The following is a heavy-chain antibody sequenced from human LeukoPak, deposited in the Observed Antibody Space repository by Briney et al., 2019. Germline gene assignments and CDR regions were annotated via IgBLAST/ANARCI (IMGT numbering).Heavy chain of an antibody. CDR2: IKQDGSEK. Sequence: GGSLRLSCAASGFTFSSYWMSWVRQAPGKGLEWVANIKQDGSEKYYVDSVKGRFTISRDNAKNSLYLQMNSLRAEDTAVYYCARAWTPRGAYAFDIWGQGTMVTVSS. V-gene: IGHV3-7*04. CDR1: GFTFSSYW. J-gene: IGHJ3*02. D-gene: IGHD3/OR15-3a*01. CDR3: ARAWTPRGAYAFDI.